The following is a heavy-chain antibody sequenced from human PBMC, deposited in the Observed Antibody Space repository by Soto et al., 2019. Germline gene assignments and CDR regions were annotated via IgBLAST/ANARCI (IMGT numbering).Heavy chain of an antibody. D-gene: IGHD3-22*01. CDR2: IWYDGSNK. J-gene: IGHJ4*02. CDR1: GFTFSSYA. CDR3: ARASYYDSSGYYYPTDY. V-gene: IGHV3-33*08. Sequence: QVQLVESGGGVVQPGRSLRLSCAASGFTFSSYAMHWVRQAPGKGLEWGAVIWYDGSNKYYADSVKGRFTISRDNSKNTLYLQMNSLRAEDTAVYYCARASYYDSSGYYYPTDYWGQGTLVTVSS.